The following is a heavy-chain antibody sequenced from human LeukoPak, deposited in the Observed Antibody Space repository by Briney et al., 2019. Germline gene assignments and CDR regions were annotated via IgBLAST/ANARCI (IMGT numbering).Heavy chain of an antibody. CDR2: IIDESRQ. D-gene: IGHD3-9*01. CDR1: GFTFSSLG. J-gene: IGHJ3*02. V-gene: IGHV3-30*12. CDR3: VRDDATDDNGFDI. Sequence: GGSLRLSCAASGFTFSSLGMHWVRQALGRGLEWVALIIDESRQFYTPSVKGRFTISRDNSKNTLYFEMNSLRVEDTAVYYCVRDDATDDNGFDIWGQGTMVTVSS.